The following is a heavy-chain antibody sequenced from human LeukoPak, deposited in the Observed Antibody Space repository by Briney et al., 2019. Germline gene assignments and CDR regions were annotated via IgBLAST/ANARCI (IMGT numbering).Heavy chain of an antibody. J-gene: IGHJ1*01. CDR1: GFTFSSYW. D-gene: IGHD6-13*01. CDR3: ARGQLAAEYFQH. Sequence: GGSLRLPCAASGFTFSSYWMSWVRQAPGKGLEWVANIKQDGSEKYYVDSVKGRFTIPRDNAKNSLYLQMNSLRAEDTAVYYCARGQLAAEYFQHWGQGTLVTVSS. CDR2: IKQDGSEK. V-gene: IGHV3-7*01.